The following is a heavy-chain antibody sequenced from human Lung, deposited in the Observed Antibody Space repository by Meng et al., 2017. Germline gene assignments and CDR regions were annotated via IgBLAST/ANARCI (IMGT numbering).Heavy chain of an antibody. J-gene: IGHJ4*02. CDR3: ARGPTTMAHDFDY. D-gene: IGHD4-11*01. V-gene: IGHV4-34*01. CDR2: INHSGST. CDR1: GGSFSDYY. Sequence: GQLQQGGVGLLKASATLSPSSVVAGGSFSDYYWSWIRQPPGKGLEWIGEINHSGSTNYNPSLESRATISVDTSKNNLSLKLSSVTAADSAVYYCARGPTTMAHDFDYWGQGTLVTVSS.